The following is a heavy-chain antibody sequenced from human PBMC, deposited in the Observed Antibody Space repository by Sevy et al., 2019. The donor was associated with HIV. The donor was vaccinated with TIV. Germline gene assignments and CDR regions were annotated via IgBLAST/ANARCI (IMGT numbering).Heavy chain of an antibody. J-gene: IGHJ5*01. Sequence: GGSVRLSCAASGFTFSDYTIHWVRQAPGKGLEWVSVISYDGSRTSYADSVKGRFTISRDNSKNTLFLQMNSLRAEDTAVYYCTRVRGLLGWFDSWGQGTLVTVSS. V-gene: IGHV3-30*04. CDR3: TRVRGLLGWFDS. CDR2: ISYDGSRT. CDR1: GFTFSDYT. D-gene: IGHD3-10*01.